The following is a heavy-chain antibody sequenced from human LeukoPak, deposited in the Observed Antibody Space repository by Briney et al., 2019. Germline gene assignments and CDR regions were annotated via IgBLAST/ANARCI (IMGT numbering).Heavy chain of an antibody. CDR2: IFYSGNT. CDR3: ARGARGYSYG. J-gene: IGHJ4*02. V-gene: IGHV4-59*01. Sequence: PSETLSLTCTVSGGSISSYYWSWIRQPPGKGLEWIGYIFYSGNTNYNPSLKSRVTISLDTSKNQFSLRLSSVTDADTAMYYCARGARGYSYGWGQGTLVPVSS. CDR1: GGSISSYY. D-gene: IGHD5-18*01.